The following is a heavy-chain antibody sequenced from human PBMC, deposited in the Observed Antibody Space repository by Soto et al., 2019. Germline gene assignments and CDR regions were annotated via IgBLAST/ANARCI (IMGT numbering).Heavy chain of an antibody. V-gene: IGHV4-59*01. CDR2: IYDDGSA. J-gene: IGHJ5*02. CDR3: ARDKYCSGGSCRKNWFDP. D-gene: IGHD2-15*01. CDR1: GGSISSSY. Sequence: SETLSLTCTVSGGSISSSYWSWIRQPPGKGLEWLAYIYDDGSANYNPSLKSRATISLDMSKNQFSLKLTSVTAADTAVYYCARDKYCSGGSCRKNWFDPWGQGTLVTVSS.